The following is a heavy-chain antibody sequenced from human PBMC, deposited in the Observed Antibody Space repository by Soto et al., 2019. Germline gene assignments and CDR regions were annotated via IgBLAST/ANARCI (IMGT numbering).Heavy chain of an antibody. J-gene: IGHJ6*02. Sequence: SETLSLTCAVYGGSFSGYYWSWIRQPPGKGLEWIGEINHSGSTNYNPSLKSRVTISVDTSKNQFSLELSSVTAADTAVYYCARGRVSYSSSWRVYYYYGMDVWGQGTTVTVSS. D-gene: IGHD6-13*01. CDR2: INHSGST. V-gene: IGHV4-34*01. CDR1: GGSFSGYY. CDR3: ARGRVSYSSSWRVYYYYGMDV.